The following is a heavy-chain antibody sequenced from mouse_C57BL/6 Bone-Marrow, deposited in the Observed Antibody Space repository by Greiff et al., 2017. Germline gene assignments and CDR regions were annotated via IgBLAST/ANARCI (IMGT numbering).Heavy chain of an antibody. CDR3: AGVYYGSRGRYYFDY. V-gene: IGHV1-55*01. CDR2: IYPGSGST. CDR1: GYTFTSYW. D-gene: IGHD1-1*02. J-gene: IGHJ2*01. Sequence: QVQLQQPGAELVKPGASVKMSCKASGYTFTSYWITWVKQRPGQGLEWIGDIYPGSGSTNYNEKFKSKATLTVDTSSSTAYMQLSSLTSEDSAVYFCAGVYYGSRGRYYFDYWGQGTTLTVSS.